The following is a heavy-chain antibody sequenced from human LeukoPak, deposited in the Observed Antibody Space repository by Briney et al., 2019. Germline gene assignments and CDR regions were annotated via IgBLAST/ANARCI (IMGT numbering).Heavy chain of an antibody. CDR3: AREHSGHWFDP. CDR2: IHYSGST. D-gene: IGHD3-3*02. J-gene: IGHJ5*02. Sequence: PSETLSLTCSISGGSISSYYWSWIRQPPGKGLEWIGYIHYSGSTNYNPSLKSRVTISVDTSKNQFSLKLSSVTAADTAVYYCAREHSGHWFDPWGQGTLVTVSS. V-gene: IGHV4-59*01. CDR1: GGSISSYY.